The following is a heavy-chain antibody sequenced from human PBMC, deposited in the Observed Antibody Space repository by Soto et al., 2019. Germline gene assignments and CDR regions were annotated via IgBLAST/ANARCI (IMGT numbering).Heavy chain of an antibody. J-gene: IGHJ4*02. V-gene: IGHV3-33*01. CDR2: IWNDGSKK. D-gene: IGHD1-26*01. CDR3: ARGVYSGSY. Sequence: QVQLVESGGGVVQPGGSLRLSCAASGFTFSDYGMYWVHQAPGKGLEGVAVIWNDGSKKEYADSVKGRFTISRDNSKDTLDLQMNSLRGEDTAVYYCARGVYSGSYWGQGTLVTVSS. CDR1: GFTFSDYG.